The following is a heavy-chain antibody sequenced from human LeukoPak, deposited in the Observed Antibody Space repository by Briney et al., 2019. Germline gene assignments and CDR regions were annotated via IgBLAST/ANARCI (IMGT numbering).Heavy chain of an antibody. CDR1: GGSFRGYY. Sequence: SETLSLTCAVYGGSFRGYYWSWIRQPPGKGLEWIGEINHSGSTNYNPSLESRVTISVDTSKNQFSLKLSSVTAADTAVYYCARGGDRGYSYWGQGTLVTVSS. J-gene: IGHJ4*02. CDR3: ARGGDRGYSY. V-gene: IGHV4-34*01. CDR2: INHSGST. D-gene: IGHD5-18*01.